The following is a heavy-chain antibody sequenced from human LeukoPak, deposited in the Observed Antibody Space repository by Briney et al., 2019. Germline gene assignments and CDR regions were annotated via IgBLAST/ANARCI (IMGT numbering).Heavy chain of an antibody. CDR2: IWYDGRNK. CDR3: ARVNRGAAFDI. V-gene: IGHV3-33*01. Sequence: PGGSLRRSCAASGFTCSSYGRQWLRQGPGIGLVGVAFIWYDGRNKFYADSRKGRFTSSRDNSTNTLYLQMNSMTAQATAVSSCARVNRGAAFDIWGQGTLVTVSS. D-gene: IGHD2-15*01. J-gene: IGHJ3*02. CDR1: GFTCSSYG.